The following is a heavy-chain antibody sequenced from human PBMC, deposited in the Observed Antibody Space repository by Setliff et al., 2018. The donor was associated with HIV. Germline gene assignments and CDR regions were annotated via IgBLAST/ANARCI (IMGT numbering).Heavy chain of an antibody. CDR2: LYHSGSP. V-gene: IGHV4-59*11. J-gene: IGHJ6*02. Sequence: KPSETLSLTCTVSGGSISSHSWSWIRQPPGKGLEWIGTLYHSGSPIYNSSLKSRVTISGDPSNNRLSLSLSSVTAADTAVYYCARPVSKYFYGMDVWGLGTTVTVSS. CDR1: GGSISSHS. CDR3: ARPVSKYFYGMDV.